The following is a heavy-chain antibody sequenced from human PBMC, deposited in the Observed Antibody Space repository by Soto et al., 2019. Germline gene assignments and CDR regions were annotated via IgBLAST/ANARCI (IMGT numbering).Heavy chain of an antibody. D-gene: IGHD2-8*01. Sequence: QVQLQQWGAGLLKPSETLSLTCAVSRGSFSGYSWNWIHQPQGKGLEWIGEINLSGSTNSNPSLKTRVTISVDTSKNQFSLRLTSLTAAHTAVYYCARGFPVFSYYSDIDVWGKGTTVTLSS. J-gene: IGHJ6*03. V-gene: IGHV4-34*01. CDR1: RGSFSGYS. CDR2: INLSGST. CDR3: ARGFPVFSYYSDIDV.